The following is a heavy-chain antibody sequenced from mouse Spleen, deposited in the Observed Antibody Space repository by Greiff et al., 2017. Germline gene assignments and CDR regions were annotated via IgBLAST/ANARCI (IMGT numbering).Heavy chain of an antibody. CDR1: GYTFTDYE. CDR3: TRGDYYGSSTH. Sequence: QVQLKQSGAELVRPGASVTLSCKASGYTFTDYEMHWVKQTPVHGLEWIGAIDPETGGTAYNQKFKGKAILTADKSSSTAYMELRSLTSEDSAVYYCTRGDYYGSSTHWGQGTTLTVSS. CDR2: IDPETGGT. D-gene: IGHD1-1*01. J-gene: IGHJ2*01. V-gene: IGHV1-15*01.